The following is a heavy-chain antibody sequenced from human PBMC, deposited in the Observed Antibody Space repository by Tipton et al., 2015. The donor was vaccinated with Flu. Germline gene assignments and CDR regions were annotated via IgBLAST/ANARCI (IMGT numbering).Heavy chain of an antibody. D-gene: IGHD6-13*01. J-gene: IGHJ4*02. V-gene: IGHV4-39*01. Sequence: TLSLTCTVSGGSISSSSYYWGWIRQPPGKGLEWIGSIYYSGSTYYNPSLKSRVTISVDTSKNQFSLKLSSLTAADTAVYYCAGSPIAEDYFDYWGQGTLVTVSS. CDR3: AGSPIAEDYFDY. CDR1: GGSISSSSYY. CDR2: IYYSGST.